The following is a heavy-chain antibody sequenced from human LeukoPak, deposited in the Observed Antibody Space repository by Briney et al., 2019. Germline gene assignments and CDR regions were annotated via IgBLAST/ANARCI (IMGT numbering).Heavy chain of an antibody. CDR2: ISAYNGNT. D-gene: IGHD2-2*01. J-gene: IGHJ5*02. CDR3: ARDAGYCCSTSCYDNWFDP. Sequence: ASVKVSCKASGYTFTSYGISWVRQAPGQGLEWMGWISAYNGNTNYAQKLQGRVTMTTDTSTSTAYMELRSLRSDDTAVYYCARDAGYCCSTSCYDNWFDPWGQGTLVTVSS. V-gene: IGHV1-18*01. CDR1: GYTFTSYG.